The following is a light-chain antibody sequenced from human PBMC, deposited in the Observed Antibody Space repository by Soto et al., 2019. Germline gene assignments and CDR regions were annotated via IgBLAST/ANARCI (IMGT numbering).Light chain of an antibody. V-gene: IGKV3-15*01. CDR2: GAS. CDR1: QSVGRS. CDR3: QQYEKWPLT. Sequence: EIMMTQSPATLSVSPGERVTLSCRASQSVGRSLAWYQQKAGQAPRLLIYGASTRATGTPVRFSGSGSGTEFSLTISSLQSEDFVVYYCQQYEKWPLTFGGGTKVEIK. J-gene: IGKJ4*01.